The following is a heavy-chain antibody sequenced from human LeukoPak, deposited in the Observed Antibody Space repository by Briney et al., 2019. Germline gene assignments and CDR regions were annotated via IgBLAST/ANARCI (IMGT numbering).Heavy chain of an antibody. CDR3: ARLEKYYDSSGFDY. CDR2: IIPILGIA. D-gene: IGHD3-22*01. J-gene: IGHJ4*02. V-gene: IGHV1-69*10. CDR1: GGTFSSYT. Sequence: SVKVSCKASGGTFSSYTISWVRQAPGQGLEWMGGIIPILGIANYAQKFQGRVTITADKSTSTAYMELSSLRSEDTAVYYCARLEKYYDSSGFDYWGQGTLVTVSS.